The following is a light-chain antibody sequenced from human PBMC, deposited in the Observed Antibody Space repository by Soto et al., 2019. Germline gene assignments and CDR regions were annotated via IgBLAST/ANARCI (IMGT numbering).Light chain of an antibody. J-gene: IGKJ3*01. V-gene: IGKV3-20*01. CDR3: QQYSSSPPEFT. Sequence: EIVLTQSPGTLSLSPGERATLSCRASQSISSNYLAWYQQRPGQAPRLLIFGASYRATGIPDRFSGSGSVTDFPLAISRLEPEDFAGYYCQQYSSSPPEFTFGPGTIVDSK. CDR2: GAS. CDR1: QSISSNY.